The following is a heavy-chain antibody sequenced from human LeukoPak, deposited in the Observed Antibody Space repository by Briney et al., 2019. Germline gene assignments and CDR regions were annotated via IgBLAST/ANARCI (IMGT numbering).Heavy chain of an antibody. J-gene: IGHJ4*02. CDR3: ARGAVESDYVWGSYPY. CDR1: GGSISSYY. CDR2: IHTSGST. V-gene: IGHV4-4*07. D-gene: IGHD3-16*02. Sequence: PSETLSLTCTVSGGSISSYYWTWIRQPAGKGPEWIGRIHTSGSTNYNPSLKSRVNMSVDTSKNQFSLKLSSVTAADTAVYYCARGAVESDYVWGSYPYWGQGTLVTVSS.